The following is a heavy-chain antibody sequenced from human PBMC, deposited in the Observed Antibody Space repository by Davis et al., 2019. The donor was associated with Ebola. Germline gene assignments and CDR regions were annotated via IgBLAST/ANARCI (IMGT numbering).Heavy chain of an antibody. J-gene: IGHJ6*03. V-gene: IGHV3-48*04. Sequence: PAETLTLTCAASGFTISRYSMNRSRQTTEQELKGVSYIGITGIAIYYADSVKGRLTISRDNATNSLYLQMNSLRVEDTAVYFCARECGYIYCVNYYYYYIDVWGKGTAVTVSS. D-gene: IGHD5-18*01. CDR1: GFTISRYS. CDR3: ARECGYIYCVNYYYYYIDV. CDR2: IGITGIAI.